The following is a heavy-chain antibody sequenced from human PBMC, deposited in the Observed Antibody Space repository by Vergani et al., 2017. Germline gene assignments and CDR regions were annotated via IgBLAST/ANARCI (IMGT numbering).Heavy chain of an antibody. Sequence: QVQLVQSGAEVKKPGASVKVSCKVSGYTLTELSMHWVRQAPGKGLEWMGGFDPEDGETIYAQKFQGRVTITADKSTSTAYMELSSLRSEDTAVYYCARDGGSYFDYWGQGTLVTVSS. D-gene: IGHD1-26*01. CDR3: ARDGGSYFDY. J-gene: IGHJ4*02. V-gene: IGHV1-24*01. CDR1: GYTLTELS. CDR2: FDPEDGET.